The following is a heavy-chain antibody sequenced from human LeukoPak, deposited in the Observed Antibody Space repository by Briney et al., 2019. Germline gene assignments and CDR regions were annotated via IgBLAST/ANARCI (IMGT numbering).Heavy chain of an antibody. CDR1: GGSISSYY. D-gene: IGHD6-13*01. Sequence: SETLSLTCTVSGGSISSYYWSWIRQPPWKGLEWIGYIYYSGSTNYNPSLKSRVTISVDTSKNQFSLKLSSVTAADTAVYYCARGIRSSWYGYYFDCWGQGTLVTVSS. CDR2: IYYSGST. V-gene: IGHV4-59*08. CDR3: ARGIRSSWYGYYFDC. J-gene: IGHJ4*02.